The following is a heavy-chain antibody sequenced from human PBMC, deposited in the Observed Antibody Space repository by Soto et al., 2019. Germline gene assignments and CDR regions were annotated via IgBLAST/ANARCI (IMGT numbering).Heavy chain of an antibody. CDR3: AGVAATPPFNWFDP. J-gene: IGHJ5*02. CDR1: GYTFTSYD. Sequence: QVQLVQSGAEVKKPGASVKVSCKASGYTFTSYDINWVRQATGQGLEWMGWMNPNSGNTGYAQKFQGRGNMTRNTSISTAYMELSSLRSEDTAVYYCAGVAATPPFNWFDPWGQGTLVTVSS. V-gene: IGHV1-8*01. D-gene: IGHD2-15*01. CDR2: MNPNSGNT.